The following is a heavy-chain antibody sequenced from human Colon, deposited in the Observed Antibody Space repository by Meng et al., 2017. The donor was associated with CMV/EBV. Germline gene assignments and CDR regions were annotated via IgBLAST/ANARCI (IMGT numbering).Heavy chain of an antibody. J-gene: IGHJ6*02. CDR1: GLTLSDYS. D-gene: IGHD6-13*01. CDR3: SKDSQQQLVLTLYYYYGMDV. V-gene: IGHV3-21*01. Sequence: GEALKISCAASGLTLSDYSMNWVRQAPGKGLEWVSSISFGSTYTHYSDSVNGRFTISSDNAKNTLYLQMNSLRAEDTAVYYCSKDSQQQLVLTLYYYYGMDVWGQGTTVTVSS. CDR2: ISFGSTYT.